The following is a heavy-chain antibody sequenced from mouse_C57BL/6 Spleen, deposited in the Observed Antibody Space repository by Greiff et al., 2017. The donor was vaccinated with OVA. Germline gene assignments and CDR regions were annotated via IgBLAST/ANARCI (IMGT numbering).Heavy chain of an antibody. CDR2: IDPENGDT. J-gene: IGHJ2*01. CDR1: GFNIKDDY. CDR3: TNSNYFDY. V-gene: IGHV14-4*01. D-gene: IGHD2-5*01. Sequence: VQLQQSGAELVRSGASVKLSCTASGFNIKDDYMHWVKQRPEQGLEWIGWIDPENGDTEYASKFQGKATITADTSSNTAYLQLSSLTSEDTAVYYCTNSNYFDYWGQGTTLTVSS.